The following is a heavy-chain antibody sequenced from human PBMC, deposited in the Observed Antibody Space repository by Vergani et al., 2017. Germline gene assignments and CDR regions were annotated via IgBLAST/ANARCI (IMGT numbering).Heavy chain of an antibody. CDR1: GFTFTAHG. Sequence: EVQLLESGGGLVQPGGSLRLSCVASGFTFTAHGLNWVRQAPGKGLEWVSGISASGAPTYYADSVKGRVTISRDNSKNTLYLQMNSLRVEDTAVYYCARAYGRYDWFDYWGQRTLVTVSP. CDR3: ARAYGRYDWFDY. J-gene: IGHJ4*01. CDR2: ISASGAPT. D-gene: IGHD1-20*01. V-gene: IGHV3-23*01.